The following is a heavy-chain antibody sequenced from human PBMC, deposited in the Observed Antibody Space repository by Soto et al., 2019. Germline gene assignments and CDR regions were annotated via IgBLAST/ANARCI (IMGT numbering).Heavy chain of an antibody. J-gene: IGHJ4*02. CDR2: ISGSGGST. D-gene: IGHD6-13*01. Sequence: EVQLLDSGGGLVQPGGSLRLSCAASGFTFSNYAVTWVRQAPGKGLEWVSTISGSGGSTYYADSVKGLFTISRDTHKNMIYLQMNSLRAEDTAVYYCAKDQGSSWYEIDYWGQGTLVTVYS. CDR3: AKDQGSSWYEIDY. V-gene: IGHV3-23*01. CDR1: GFTFSNYA.